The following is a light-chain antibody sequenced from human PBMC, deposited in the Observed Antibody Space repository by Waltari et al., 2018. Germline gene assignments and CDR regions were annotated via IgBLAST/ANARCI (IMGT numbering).Light chain of an antibody. J-gene: IGKJ3*01. CDR2: DAS. V-gene: IGKV3-11*01. Sequence: EIVLTQSPATLSLSPGERATLSCRASQSVSSYLAWYQQKPGQAPSLLIYDASNRATGIPARFSGSGSGTDFTLTISSLEPEDFAVYYCQQRSNCPFGPGTKVDIK. CDR1: QSVSSY. CDR3: QQRSNCP.